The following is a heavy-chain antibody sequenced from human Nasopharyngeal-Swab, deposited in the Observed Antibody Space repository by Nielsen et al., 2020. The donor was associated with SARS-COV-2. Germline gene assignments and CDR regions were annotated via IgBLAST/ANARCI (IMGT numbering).Heavy chain of an antibody. CDR2: IYYSGST. V-gene: IGHV4-59*13. Sequence: SETLSLTCTVSGGSISSYYWSWIRQPPGKGLEWIGYIYYSGSTNYNPSLESRVTISVDTSKNQFSLKLSSVTAADTAVYYCARDHGGWSGKNYYYYGMDVWGQGTTVTVSS. CDR3: ARDHGGWSGKNYYYYGMDV. J-gene: IGHJ6*02. CDR1: GGSISSYY. D-gene: IGHD6-19*01.